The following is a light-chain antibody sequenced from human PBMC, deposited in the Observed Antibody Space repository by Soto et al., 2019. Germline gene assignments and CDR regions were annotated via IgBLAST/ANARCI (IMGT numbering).Light chain of an antibody. CDR1: QSVNNN. J-gene: IGKJ4*01. Sequence: EIILTQSPASLSVSPGERATLSCRASQSVNNNLAWYQQKRGQAPRLLIYGASTRATGIPGRFRGSGSGTEFTLTITSLQSEDFAVYYCQQRSNWPLTFVGGTKVDIK. CDR3: QQRSNWPLT. CDR2: GAS. V-gene: IGKV3-15*01.